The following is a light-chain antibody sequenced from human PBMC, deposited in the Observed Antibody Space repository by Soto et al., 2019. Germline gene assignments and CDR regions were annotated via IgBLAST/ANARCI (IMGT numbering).Light chain of an antibody. Sequence: DIPMTQSPSSLSASVGDGVTISCRASQTINSDLNWYQQKPGKAPKLLIYAASSLQSGAPSRFSGSGSGTDFTLTISSLQPEDFATYYCQQTYSSPYTFGQGTKLEIK. V-gene: IGKV1-39*01. CDR1: QTINSD. CDR3: QQTYSSPYT. J-gene: IGKJ2*01. CDR2: AAS.